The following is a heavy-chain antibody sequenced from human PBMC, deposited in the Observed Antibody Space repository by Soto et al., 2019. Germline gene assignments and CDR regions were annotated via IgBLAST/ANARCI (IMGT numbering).Heavy chain of an antibody. V-gene: IGHV4-31*11. Sequence: SETLSLTCAVSGGSISSGGYYGSWIRQHPGKGLEWIGYIYYSGGTYYNPSLKSRVTISVDTSKNQFSLKLSSVTAADTAVYYCASYCSGGSCPGIDAFDIWGQGTMVTVSS. D-gene: IGHD2-15*01. CDR2: IYYSGGT. CDR1: GGSISSGGYY. CDR3: ASYCSGGSCPGIDAFDI. J-gene: IGHJ3*02.